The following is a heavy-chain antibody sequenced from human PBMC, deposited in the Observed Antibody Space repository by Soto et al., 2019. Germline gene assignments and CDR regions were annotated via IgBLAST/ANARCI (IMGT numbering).Heavy chain of an antibody. J-gene: IGHJ6*02. CDR3: ARDLVVVVAATRRGYYYYGMDV. CDR2: INSDGSST. Sequence: EVQLVESGGGLVQPGGSLRLSCAASGFTFSSYWMHWVRQAPGKGLVWVSRINSDGSSTSYADSVKGRFTISRDNAKNTLYLQMNSLRAEDTAVYYCARDLVVVVAATRRGYYYYGMDVWGQGTTVTVSS. CDR1: GFTFSSYW. D-gene: IGHD2-15*01. V-gene: IGHV3-74*01.